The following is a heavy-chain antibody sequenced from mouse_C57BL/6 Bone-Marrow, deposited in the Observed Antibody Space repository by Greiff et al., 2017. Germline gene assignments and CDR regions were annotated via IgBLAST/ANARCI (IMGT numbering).Heavy chain of an antibody. D-gene: IGHD1-1*01. J-gene: IGHJ3*01. CDR1: GFTFSDYG. Sequence: EVKLVESGGGLVKPGGSLKLSCAASGFTFSDYGMHWVRQTPEKGLEWVAYISSGSSNIYYADTVKGRFTISRDNAKNILFLQMSGLRSEDSAMYYCPSAVLPTAYWGQGTLVTVSA. CDR2: ISSGSSNI. V-gene: IGHV5-17*01. CDR3: PSAVLPTAY.